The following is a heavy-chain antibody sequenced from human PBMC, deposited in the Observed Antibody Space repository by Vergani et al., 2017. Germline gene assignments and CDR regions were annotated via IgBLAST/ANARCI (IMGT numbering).Heavy chain of an antibody. Sequence: QVQLVESGGGVVQPGGSMRLSCSASGLTLSSYGVHWVRQAPGRGLESVTFTRPLEDGAFSSASVRGRFTVSRDNSKNTLYLEMNRLNVDDTAIYYCGKAQGTVVGTWWFDPWGQGTPVTVSS. CDR1: GLTLSSYG. J-gene: IGHJ5*02. CDR3: GKAQGTVVGTWWFDP. D-gene: IGHD1-7*01. CDR2: TRPLEDGA. V-gene: IGHV3-30*02.